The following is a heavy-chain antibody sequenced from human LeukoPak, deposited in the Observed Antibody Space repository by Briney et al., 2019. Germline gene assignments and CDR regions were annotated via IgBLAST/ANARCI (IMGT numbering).Heavy chain of an antibody. V-gene: IGHV1-18*01. Sequence: ASVKVSCKASSYTFRSYGISWVRQAPGQGLEWMGWISTHNANTKYAQKLQGRVTLTTDTSTSTAYMELRSLRSDDTAVYYRATHITAVPYWGQGTLVTVSS. J-gene: IGHJ4*02. D-gene: IGHD6-13*01. CDR2: ISTHNANT. CDR3: ATHITAVPY. CDR1: SYTFRSYG.